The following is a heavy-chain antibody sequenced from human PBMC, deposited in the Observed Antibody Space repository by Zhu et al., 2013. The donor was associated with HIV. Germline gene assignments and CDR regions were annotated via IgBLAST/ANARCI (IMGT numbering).Heavy chain of an antibody. Sequence: QVQLQESGPGLVRPSGTLSLTCAVSGDSISSSNWWTWVRQPPGKGLEWIGEIYHSGTTNYNPSLKSRVTISVDQSKNQFSLKLSSVTAADTALYYCARDLDSYGSLDYWGQGSLVIVSS. V-gene: IGHV4-4*02. CDR1: GDSISSSNW. J-gene: IGHJ4*02. CDR2: IYHSGTT. D-gene: IGHD5-18*01. CDR3: ARDLDSYGSLDY.